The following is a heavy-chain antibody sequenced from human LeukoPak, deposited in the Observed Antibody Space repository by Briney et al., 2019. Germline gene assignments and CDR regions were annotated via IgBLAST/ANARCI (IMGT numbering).Heavy chain of an antibody. J-gene: IGHJ5*02. CDR2: INHSGST. Sequence: PSETLSLTCAVYGGSFSGYYWSWIRQPPGKGLEWIGEINHSGSTNYNPSLKSRVTISADTSKNQFSLELRSVTAADTAVYYCARAYYSTSWFPHWGQGALATVSS. CDR3: ARAYYSTSWFPH. CDR1: GGSFSGYY. D-gene: IGHD3-10*01. V-gene: IGHV4-34*01.